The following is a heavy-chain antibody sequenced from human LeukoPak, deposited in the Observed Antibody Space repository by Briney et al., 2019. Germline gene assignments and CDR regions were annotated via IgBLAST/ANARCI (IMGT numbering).Heavy chain of an antibody. CDR2: INSDGSST. Sequence: GGSLRPSCAASGFTFSSYWMHWVRQAPGKGLVWVSRINSDGSSTSYADSVKGRFTISRDNAKSTLYLQMNSLRAEDTAVYYCARDALDYGDYPSLYYFGYWGQGTLVTVSS. CDR3: ARDALDYGDYPSLYYFGY. D-gene: IGHD4-17*01. J-gene: IGHJ4*02. V-gene: IGHV3-74*01. CDR1: GFTFSSYW.